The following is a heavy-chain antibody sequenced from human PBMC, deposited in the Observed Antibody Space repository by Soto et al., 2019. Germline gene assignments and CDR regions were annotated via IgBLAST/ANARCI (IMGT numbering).Heavy chain of an antibody. Sequence: GGSLRLSCAASGFTFSSYGMHWVRQAPGKGLEWVAVIFYDGSNEYYADSVKGRFTISRDNSKNTLYLQMNSLRAEDTAVYYCAKDLGYYYGSGSYYNGAYYYYGMDVWGQGTTVTVSS. CDR2: IFYDGSNE. CDR1: GFTFSSYG. V-gene: IGHV3-30*18. CDR3: AKDLGYYYGSGSYYNGAYYYYGMDV. J-gene: IGHJ6*02. D-gene: IGHD3-10*01.